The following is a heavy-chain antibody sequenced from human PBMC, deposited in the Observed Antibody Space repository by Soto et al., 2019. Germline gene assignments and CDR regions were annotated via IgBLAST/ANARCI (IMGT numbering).Heavy chain of an antibody. Sequence: QVQLQESGPGLVMPSGTLSLTCTVSGGSINTYYWSWIRQPAGKGLEWIGRIYHSGYTNPNSSLKSRLTMSVDTSKNQFFLRLSSVTAADTAVYYCARVAGAKFDFWGQGILVTVSS. CDR2: IYHSGYT. J-gene: IGHJ4*02. V-gene: IGHV4-4*07. D-gene: IGHD6-19*01. CDR1: GGSINTYY. CDR3: ARVAGAKFDF.